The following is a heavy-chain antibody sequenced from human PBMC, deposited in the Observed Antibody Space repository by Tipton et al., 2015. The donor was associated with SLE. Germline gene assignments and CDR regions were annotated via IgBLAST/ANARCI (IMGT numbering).Heavy chain of an antibody. D-gene: IGHD6-13*01. CDR2: IYPSGST. CDR3: AREGIAAETWFFDL. J-gene: IGHJ2*01. V-gene: IGHV4-4*07. CDR1: GGSISFDY. Sequence: TLSLTCTVSGGSISFDYWSWIRQSAGRGLEWIGRIYPSGSTNYNPSLKRRVTVSVDTSKNQFSLSLTYVTAADTAVYYCAREGIAAETWFFDLWGRGTLVTVSS.